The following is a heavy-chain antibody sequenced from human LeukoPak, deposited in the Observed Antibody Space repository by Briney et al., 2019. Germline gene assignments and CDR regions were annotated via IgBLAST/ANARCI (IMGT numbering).Heavy chain of an antibody. CDR1: GGSISSGGYS. CDR2: IYHSGST. D-gene: IGHD4-11*01. V-gene: IGHV4-30-2*01. CDR3: ARAGYSKEDWFDP. Sequence: PSETLSLTCAVSGGSISSGGYSWSWIRQPPGKGLVWIGYIYHSGSTYYNPSLKSRVTISVDRSKNQFYLKLSSVTAADTAVYYCARAGYSKEDWFDPWGQGTLVTVSS. J-gene: IGHJ5*02.